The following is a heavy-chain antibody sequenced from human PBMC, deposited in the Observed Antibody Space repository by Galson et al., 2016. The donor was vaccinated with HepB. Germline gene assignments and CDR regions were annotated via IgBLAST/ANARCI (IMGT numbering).Heavy chain of an antibody. CDR1: GFSLSTSGMC. V-gene: IGHV2-70*01. J-gene: IGHJ5*02. CDR3: ARNQAGATNVGWFDP. D-gene: IGHD1-26*01. Sequence: PALVKPTQTLTLTCTFSGFSLSTSGMCVNWIRQPPGKALEWLALITWDDDKYYSASLKTRLTISKDTSKNQVVLTMANMDPVDTATYYCARNQAGATNVGWFDPWGRGTLVTVSS. CDR2: ITWDDDK.